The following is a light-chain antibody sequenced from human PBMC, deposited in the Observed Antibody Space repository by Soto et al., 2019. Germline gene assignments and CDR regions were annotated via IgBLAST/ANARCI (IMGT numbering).Light chain of an antibody. CDR2: GAS. CDR3: QQLQRTPFT. V-gene: IGKV1-9*01. J-gene: IGKJ3*01. Sequence: QLTQSPSSLSASVGDRVTITCRASQDVSRYLAWYQQKAGKAPKLLIYGASRLQSGVPSRFSGFGSGTEFTLTISSLQPEDFATYHCQQLQRTPFTFGHGTTVDV. CDR1: QDVSRY.